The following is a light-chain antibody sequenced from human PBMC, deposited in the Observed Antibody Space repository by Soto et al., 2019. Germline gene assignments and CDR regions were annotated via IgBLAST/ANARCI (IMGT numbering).Light chain of an antibody. CDR1: QSLVHSDGNTY. J-gene: IGKJ1*01. V-gene: IGKV2-24*01. CDR3: MQFAHFARP. Sequence: DVVLTQTPLSSPVTLGQPASISCTASQSLVHSDGNTYLSWLQQRPGQPPRLLIYQISNRFSGGPDRFSGRGAGTDFTLKISRVEAEDVGVYYCMQFAHFARPFGEGTNAEIK. CDR2: QIS.